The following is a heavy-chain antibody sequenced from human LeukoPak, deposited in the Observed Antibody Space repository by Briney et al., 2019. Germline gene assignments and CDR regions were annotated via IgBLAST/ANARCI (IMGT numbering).Heavy chain of an antibody. J-gene: IGHJ4*02. V-gene: IGHV4-34*01. CDR3: ARGGVLRGPPHHDY. CDR1: GGSFSGYY. D-gene: IGHD1-26*01. CDR2: INHSGST. Sequence: SETLSLTCAVYGGSFSGYYWSWIRQPPGKGLEWIGEINHSGSTNYNPSLKSRVTISVDTSKNQFSLKLRSVTAADTAVYYRARGGVLRGPPHHDYWGQGTLVTVSS.